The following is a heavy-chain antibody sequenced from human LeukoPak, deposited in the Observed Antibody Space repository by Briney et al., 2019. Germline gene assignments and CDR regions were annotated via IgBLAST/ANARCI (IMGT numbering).Heavy chain of an antibody. D-gene: IGHD6-6*01. V-gene: IGHV1-8*02. CDR1: GYTFTSYD. Sequence: GASVKVSCKTSGYTFTSYDINWVRQATGQGLGWMGWMNPNSGNTGYAQKFQGRVTMTRNTSISTAYMDLNSLTSEDTAVYYCAIGKLASRRGSWFDPWGQGTLVTVSS. CDR3: AIGKLASRRGSWFDP. CDR2: MNPNSGNT. J-gene: IGHJ5*02.